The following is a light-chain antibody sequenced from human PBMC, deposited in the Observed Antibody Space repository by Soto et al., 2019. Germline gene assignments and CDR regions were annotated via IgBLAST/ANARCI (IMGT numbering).Light chain of an antibody. CDR2: EVS. CDR1: SSDVGAYNY. V-gene: IGLV2-14*01. J-gene: IGLJ2*01. CDR3: SSYTSSNTLV. Sequence: QYALTQPASVSGSPGQSITISCTGTSSDVGAYNYVSWYQQHPGKAPKLMIFEVSDRTSGVSNRFSGSKSGNTASLTISGLQAEEEADYYCSSYTSSNTLVFGGGTKLTVL.